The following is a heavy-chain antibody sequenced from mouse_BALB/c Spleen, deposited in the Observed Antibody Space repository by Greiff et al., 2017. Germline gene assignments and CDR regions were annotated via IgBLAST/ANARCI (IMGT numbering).Heavy chain of an antibody. J-gene: IGHJ3*01. CDR3: ARHYGSSYEFAY. V-gene: IGHV1-77*01. Sequence: QVQLQQSGPELVKPGASVKMSCKASGYTFTDYVISWVKQRTGQGLEWIGEIYPGSGSTYYNEKFKGKATLTADKSSNTAYMQLSSLTSEDSAVYFCARHYGSSYEFAYWGQGTLVTVSA. D-gene: IGHD1-1*01. CDR1: GYTFTDYV. CDR2: IYPGSGST.